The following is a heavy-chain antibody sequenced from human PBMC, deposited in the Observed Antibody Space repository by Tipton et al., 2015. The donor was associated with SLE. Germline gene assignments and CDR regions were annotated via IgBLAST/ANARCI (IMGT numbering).Heavy chain of an antibody. J-gene: IGHJ4*02. Sequence: TLSLTCTVSGASLGDTGYLWGWVRRPPGKGLEWIGSTFYTGRTYYNPSLKSRVTISVDTSKNQFSLKLSSVTAADTAVYSCARGSDSPYYFDYWGQGTLVTVSS. D-gene: IGHD3-22*01. CDR1: GASLGDTGYL. CDR3: ARGSDSPYYFDY. V-gene: IGHV4-39*07. CDR2: TFYTGRT.